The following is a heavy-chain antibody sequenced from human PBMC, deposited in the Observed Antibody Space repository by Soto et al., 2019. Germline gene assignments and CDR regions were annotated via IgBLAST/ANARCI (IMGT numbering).Heavy chain of an antibody. D-gene: IGHD3-3*01. CDR2: INHSGST. CDR1: GGSFSGYY. Sequence: ETLSLTCAIYGGSFSGYYWSWIRQPPGKGLEWIGEINHSGSTNYNPSLKSRVTISVDTSKNQFSLKLSSVTAADTAVYYCARENDFWSGYPDYMDVWGKGATVTVSS. V-gene: IGHV4-34*01. CDR3: ARENDFWSGYPDYMDV. J-gene: IGHJ6*03.